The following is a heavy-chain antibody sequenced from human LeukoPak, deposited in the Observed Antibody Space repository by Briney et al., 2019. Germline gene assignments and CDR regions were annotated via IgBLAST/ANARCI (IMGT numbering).Heavy chain of an antibody. CDR3: ARDGYHNDPAY. Sequence: PSETLSLTCAVYGGSFSGYYWSWIRQPPGKGLEWIGEINHSGSTNYNPSLKSRVTISVDTSKNQFSLKLSSVTAADTAVYYCARDGYHNDPAYWGQGTLVTVSS. V-gene: IGHV4-34*01. CDR1: GGSFSGYY. D-gene: IGHD5-24*01. CDR2: INHSGST. J-gene: IGHJ4*02.